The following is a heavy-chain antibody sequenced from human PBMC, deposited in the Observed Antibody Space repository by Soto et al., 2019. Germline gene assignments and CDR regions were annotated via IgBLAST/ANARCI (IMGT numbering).Heavy chain of an antibody. Sequence: XSVKVSCKASVYTFTCYYMHWVRQAPGQGLEWMGWINPNSGGTNYAQKFQGRVTMTRDTSISTAYMELSGLRSDDTAVYYCARNDIVVVPAAILYYYYGMDVWRQGTTVTVSS. D-gene: IGHD2-2*02. J-gene: IGHJ6*02. CDR3: ARNDIVVVPAAILYYYYGMDV. CDR1: VYTFTCYY. V-gene: IGHV1-2*02. CDR2: INPNSGGT.